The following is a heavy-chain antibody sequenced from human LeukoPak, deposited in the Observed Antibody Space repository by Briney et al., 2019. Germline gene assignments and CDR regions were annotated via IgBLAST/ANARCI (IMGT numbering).Heavy chain of an antibody. CDR3: AKPISGGLAVTSDWFDP. CDR1: GFAFNFFA. Sequence: RGSPRLSCAASGFAFNFFAMSWVRQVPGKGLEWISTINANAGSTYYADSVKGRFTITRDNSKNTLYLHLNSLRVEDTAVYYCAKPISGGLAVTSDWFDPWGQGTLVSVSS. V-gene: IGHV3-23*01. CDR2: INANAGST. D-gene: IGHD6-19*01. J-gene: IGHJ5*02.